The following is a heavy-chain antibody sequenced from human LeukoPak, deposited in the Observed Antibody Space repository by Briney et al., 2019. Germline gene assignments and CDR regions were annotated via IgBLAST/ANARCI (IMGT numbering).Heavy chain of an antibody. CDR3: AKATSFVTTFGYFDN. Sequence: GGSLRLSCLTSGFIFDDYAMHWVRPAPGKGLEWVSGISWNSNTIGYADSVKGRFTISRDNAKDSLYLEMNSPRPDDMGFYYCAKATSFVTTFGYFDNWGQGTLVTVSS. J-gene: IGHJ4*02. CDR2: ISWNSNTI. D-gene: IGHD2/OR15-2a*01. CDR1: GFIFDDYA. V-gene: IGHV3-9*03.